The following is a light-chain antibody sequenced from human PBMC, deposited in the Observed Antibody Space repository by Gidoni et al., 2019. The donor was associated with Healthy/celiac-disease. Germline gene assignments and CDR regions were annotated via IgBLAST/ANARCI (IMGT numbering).Light chain of an antibody. Sequence: DIEMTQSPCSLSASVGDSVTITCQASQDTSNYLNWYQQKPGKAPKLLIYDASNLETGVPSRFSGSGSGTDFTFRISSLLPEDIATYYCHQYANLPPWTFGQGTKVEIK. V-gene: IGKV1-33*01. CDR3: HQYANLPPWT. CDR2: DAS. CDR1: QDTSNY. J-gene: IGKJ1*01.